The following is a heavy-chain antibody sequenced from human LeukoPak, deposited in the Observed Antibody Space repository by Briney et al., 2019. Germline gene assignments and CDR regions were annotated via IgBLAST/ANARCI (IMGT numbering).Heavy chain of an antibody. V-gene: IGHV3-21*01. CDR2: ISTTSSYI. Sequence: GGSLRLSCAASGFTFSSYTMNWVRQAPGKGLEWVSSISTTSSYIYYADSVKGRFTISRDNAKDSLYLQMNSLRAEDTAVYYCATAYSNYGYCLDYWGQGSLVTVSS. D-gene: IGHD3-10*01. CDR1: GFTFSSYT. CDR3: ATAYSNYGYCLDY. J-gene: IGHJ4*02.